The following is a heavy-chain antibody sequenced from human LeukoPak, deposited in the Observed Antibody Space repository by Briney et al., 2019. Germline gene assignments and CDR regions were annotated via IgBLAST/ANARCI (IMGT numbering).Heavy chain of an antibody. CDR1: GFTFSSYA. V-gene: IGHV3-23*01. CDR2: ISGSGGST. D-gene: IGHD6-25*01. Sequence: GGSLRLSCAASGFTFSSYAMSWVRQAPGKGLEWVSAISGSGGSTYYADSVKGRFTISRDNSKNTLYLQMNSLRAEDTAVYYCAKSLAAARLEYYFDYWGQGTLVTVSS. CDR3: AKSLAAARLEYYFDY. J-gene: IGHJ4*02.